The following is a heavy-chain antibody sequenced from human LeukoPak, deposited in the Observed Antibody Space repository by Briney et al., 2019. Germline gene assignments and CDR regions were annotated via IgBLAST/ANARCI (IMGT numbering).Heavy chain of an antibody. J-gene: IGHJ6*02. V-gene: IGHV1-69*13. Sequence: ASVNVSCKASGGTFSSYAISWVRQAPGQGLEWMGGIIPIFGTANYAQKFQGRVTITADESTSTAYMELSSLRSEDTAVYYCARDLLPGRRGLYYYGMDVWGQGTTVTVSS. CDR2: IIPIFGTA. CDR1: GGTFSSYA. CDR3: ARDLLPGRRGLYYYGMDV. D-gene: IGHD2/OR15-2a*01.